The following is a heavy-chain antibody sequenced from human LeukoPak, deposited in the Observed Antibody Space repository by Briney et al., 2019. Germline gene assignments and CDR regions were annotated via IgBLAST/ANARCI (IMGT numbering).Heavy chain of an antibody. J-gene: IGHJ4*02. CDR3: AKDRGWELRHFDY. CDR2: INPGNGNT. Sequence: ASVKVSCKASGYTFTSFAMHWVRRAPGQRLEWMGWINPGNGNTKYSQKFQGRVTITRNTSASTAFMELSSLRSEDTAVYYCAKDRGWELRHFDYWGQGTLVTVSS. V-gene: IGHV1-3*01. CDR1: GYTFTSFA. D-gene: IGHD1-26*01.